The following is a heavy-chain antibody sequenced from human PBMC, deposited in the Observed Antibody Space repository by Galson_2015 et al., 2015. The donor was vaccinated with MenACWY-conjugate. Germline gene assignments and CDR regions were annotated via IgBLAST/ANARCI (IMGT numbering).Heavy chain of an antibody. V-gene: IGHV3-23*01. CDR3: AKGRPQDGMDV. CDR2: ITGGGSNT. CDR1: GFTFSNYA. J-gene: IGHJ6*02. D-gene: IGHD6-6*01. Sequence: SLRLSCAATGFTFSNYAMSWVRQAPGKGLEWVSVITGGGSNTYDADSVKGRFAISRDNSKNTLYLQMNRLRAEDTAVYYCAKGRPQDGMDVWGQGTTVTVSS.